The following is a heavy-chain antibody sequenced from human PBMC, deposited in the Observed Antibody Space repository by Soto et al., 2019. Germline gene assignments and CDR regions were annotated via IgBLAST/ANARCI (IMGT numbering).Heavy chain of an antibody. CDR2: IYATGTT. V-gene: IGHV4-4*07. J-gene: IGHJ5*02. Sequence: NPSETLSLTCTVSGASICGFYWSWIRKSAGKGLEWIGRIYATGTTDYNPSLKSRVMMSVDTSKKQFSLKLRSVTAADTAVYYCVRDGTKTLRDWFDPWGQGISVTVSS. CDR1: GASICGFY. D-gene: IGHD1-1*01. CDR3: VRDGTKTLRDWFDP.